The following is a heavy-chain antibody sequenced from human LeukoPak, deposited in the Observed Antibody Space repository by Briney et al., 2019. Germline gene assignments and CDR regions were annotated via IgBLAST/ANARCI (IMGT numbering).Heavy chain of an antibody. V-gene: IGHV3-23*01. CDR2: ISGSGGST. CDR3: AKGVFYYYDSSGYDYFDY. CDR1: GFTFSSYA. Sequence: GGSLRLSCAASGFTFSSYAMSWVRQAPGKGLEWVSAISGSGGSTYYADSAKGRFTISRDNSKNTLYLQMNSLRAEDTAVYYCAKGVFYYYDSSGYDYFDYWGQGTLVTVSS. J-gene: IGHJ4*02. D-gene: IGHD3-22*01.